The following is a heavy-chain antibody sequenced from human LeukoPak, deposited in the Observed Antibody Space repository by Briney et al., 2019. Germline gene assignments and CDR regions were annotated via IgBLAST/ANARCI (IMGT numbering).Heavy chain of an antibody. J-gene: IGHJ4*02. CDR2: IIPIFGTA. CDR1: GGTFSSYA. D-gene: IGHD6-6*01. Sequence: GASVKVSCKASGGTFSSYAISWVRQAPGQGLEWMGGIIPIFGTANYAQKFQGRVTITADKSTSTAYMELSSLRSEDTAVYYCARDLQYSSSWGEDYWGQGTLVTVSS. CDR3: ARDLQYSSSWGEDY. V-gene: IGHV1-69*06.